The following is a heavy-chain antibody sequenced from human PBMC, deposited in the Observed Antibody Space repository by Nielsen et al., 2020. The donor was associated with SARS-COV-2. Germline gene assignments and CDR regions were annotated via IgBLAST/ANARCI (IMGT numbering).Heavy chain of an antibody. CDR1: GFTFDDYG. J-gene: IGHJ4*02. CDR3: ARNYYDSSGYYSYPDY. CDR2: INWNGGST. Sequence: GESLKISCAASGFTFDDYGMSWVRQAPGKGLEWVSGINWNGGSTGYADSVKGRFTISRDNAKNSLYLQMNNLRAEDTALYHCARNYYDSSGYYSYPDYWGQGTLVTVSS. V-gene: IGHV3-20*01. D-gene: IGHD3-22*01.